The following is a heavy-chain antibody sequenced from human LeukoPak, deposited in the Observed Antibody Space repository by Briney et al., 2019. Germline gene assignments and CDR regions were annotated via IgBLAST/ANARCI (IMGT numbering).Heavy chain of an antibody. CDR3: ARAGMGYDSSDFSPWAPVTF. J-gene: IGHJ4*02. D-gene: IGHD3-22*01. CDR1: GGSISTYY. CDR2: IYYSGFT. Sequence: SETLSLTCTVSGGSISTYYWHWIRQPPGKGLEWIGYIYYSGFTNYNPSLKGRVTFLVDTSKNQFSLKLTSVTAADTAVYYCARAGMGYDSSDFSPWAPVTFWGQGTLVTVSS. V-gene: IGHV4-59*01.